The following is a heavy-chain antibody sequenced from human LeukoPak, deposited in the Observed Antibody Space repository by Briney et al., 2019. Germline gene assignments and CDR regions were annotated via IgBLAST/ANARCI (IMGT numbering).Heavy chain of an antibody. CDR1: GFTFSSYW. Sequence: GGSLRLSCAASGFTFSSYWMSWVRQAPGKGPEWVTNIKQDGSEKYYVDSVKGRFTISRDNAKNSLYLQMNSLRAEDTAVYYCVRERYCSGGSCPDYWGQGTLVTVSS. V-gene: IGHV3-7*01. CDR2: IKQDGSEK. CDR3: VRERYCSGGSCPDY. D-gene: IGHD2-15*01. J-gene: IGHJ4*02.